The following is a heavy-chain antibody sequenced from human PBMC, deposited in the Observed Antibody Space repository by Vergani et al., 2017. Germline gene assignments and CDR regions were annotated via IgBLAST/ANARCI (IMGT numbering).Heavy chain of an antibody. CDR2: ISYDGSNK. J-gene: IGHJ4*02. Sequence: QVQLVESGGGVVQPGRSLRLSCAASGFTFSSYGIHWVRQAPGKGLEWVAVISYDGSNKYYADSVKGRFTISRDNSKNTLYLQMNSLRAEDTALYYCAKAAVAGTGLLLFDYWGQGTLVTVSS. CDR3: AKAAVAGTGLLLFDY. V-gene: IGHV3-30*18. D-gene: IGHD6-19*01. CDR1: GFTFSSYG.